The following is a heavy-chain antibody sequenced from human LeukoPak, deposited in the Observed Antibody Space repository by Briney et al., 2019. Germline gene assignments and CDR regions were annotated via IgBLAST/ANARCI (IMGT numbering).Heavy chain of an antibody. Sequence: GGSLRLSCAASGFTFSSYAMSWVRQAPGKGLEWVANIKQDGSEKYYVDSVKGRFTISRDNAKNSLYLQMNSLRAEDTAVYYCARKGSTSSYYYYGMDVWGQGTTVTVSS. CDR3: ARKGSTSSYYYYGMDV. V-gene: IGHV3-7*03. D-gene: IGHD2-2*01. CDR1: GFTFSSYA. CDR2: IKQDGSEK. J-gene: IGHJ6*02.